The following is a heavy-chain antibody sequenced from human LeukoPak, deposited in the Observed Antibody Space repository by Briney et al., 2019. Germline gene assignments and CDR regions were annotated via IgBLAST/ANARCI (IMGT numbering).Heavy chain of an antibody. D-gene: IGHD1-14*01. Sequence: GGALRLSSAASGVTFSSYAMHWVRQAPGKGLGWGAVILYDGSNKYYADSVKGRFTISRDNSKNALYLQMNRLRAEDMAVYVCARDPSGKFRTLGSNWFDPWGQGTMVTVSS. CDR2: ILYDGSNK. V-gene: IGHV3-30*04. CDR3: ARDPSGKFRTLGSNWFDP. J-gene: IGHJ5*02. CDR1: GVTFSSYA.